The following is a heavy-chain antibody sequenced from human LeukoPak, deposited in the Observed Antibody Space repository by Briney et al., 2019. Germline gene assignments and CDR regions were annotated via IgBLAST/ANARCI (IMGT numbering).Heavy chain of an antibody. V-gene: IGHV1-46*01. CDR1: GCTFTSYY. J-gene: IGHJ4*02. CDR2: INPSGGST. Sequence: ASVKVSCKASGCTFTSYYMHWVRQAPGQGLEWMGIINPSGGSTSYAQKFQGRVTMTRDTSTSTVYMELSSLRSEDTAVYYCARDGGQLYCSGGSCYFFDYWGQGTLVTVSS. D-gene: IGHD2-15*01. CDR3: ARDGGQLYCSGGSCYFFDY.